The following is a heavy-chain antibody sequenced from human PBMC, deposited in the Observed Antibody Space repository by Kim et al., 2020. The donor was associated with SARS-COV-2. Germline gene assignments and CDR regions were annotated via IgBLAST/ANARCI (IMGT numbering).Heavy chain of an antibody. Sequence: GGSLRLSCTASGITFDTSAMSWVRQTPVKGLEWVSAISGSGRDTYYADYVKGRFTISRDNTKNTLFLQMNSLRAEDTAIYYCVTELAGSISFDSWGQGTMITVSS. V-gene: IGHV3-23*01. CDR2: ISGSGRDT. CDR1: GITFDTSA. J-gene: IGHJ4*02. D-gene: IGHD3-10*01. CDR3: VTELAGSISFDS.